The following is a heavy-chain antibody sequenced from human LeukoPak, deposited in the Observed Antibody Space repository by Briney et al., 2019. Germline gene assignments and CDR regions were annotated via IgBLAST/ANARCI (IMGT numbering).Heavy chain of an antibody. V-gene: IGHV4-59*08. Sequence: SETLSLTCTVSGGSISSYYWSWIRQPPGKGLEWIGYIYYSGSTYYNPSLKGRVTISVDTSKNQFSLKLSSVTAADTAVYYSARGRWFGELSFDYWGQGTLVTVSS. CDR1: GGSISSYY. J-gene: IGHJ4*02. D-gene: IGHD3-10*01. CDR3: ARGRWFGELSFDY. CDR2: IYYSGST.